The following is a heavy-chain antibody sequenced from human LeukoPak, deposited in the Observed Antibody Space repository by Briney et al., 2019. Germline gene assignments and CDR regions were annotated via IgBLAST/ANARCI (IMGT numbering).Heavy chain of an antibody. V-gene: IGHV4-59*08. CDR2: IYYSGST. D-gene: IGHD3-9*01. Sequence: PSETLSLICTASGGSINSYYWSWIRQPLGQGLEWIGYIYYSGSTNYNPSLKSRVTISVGTSKNQFSLNLSSVTAADTAVYYCGRRDWDYDWLLHLWGRGTLVTVSS. CDR3: GRRDWDYDWLLHL. J-gene: IGHJ2*01. CDR1: GGSINSYY.